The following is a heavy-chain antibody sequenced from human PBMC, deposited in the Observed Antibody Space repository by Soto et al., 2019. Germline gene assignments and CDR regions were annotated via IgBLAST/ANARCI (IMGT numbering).Heavy chain of an antibody. CDR2: IDPSDSQT. Sequence: GESLKISCKGSGYSFAGYWITWVRQKPGKGLEWMGRIDPSDSQTYYSPSFRGHVTISVTKSITTVFLQWSSLRASDTAMYYCARHGGIAVAGTFLGWGQGTLVTVSS. CDR3: ARHGGIAVAGTFLG. D-gene: IGHD6-19*01. V-gene: IGHV5-10-1*01. J-gene: IGHJ4*02. CDR1: GYSFAGYW.